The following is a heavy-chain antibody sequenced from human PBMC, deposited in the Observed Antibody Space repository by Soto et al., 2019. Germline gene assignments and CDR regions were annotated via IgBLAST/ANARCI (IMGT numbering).Heavy chain of an antibody. CDR1: VFTFSSYW. CDR2: IKQDGSEK. V-gene: IGHV3-7*01. Sequence: PWGSLRVSCASSVFTFSSYWMSWVRQAPGKGLELVAKIKQDGSEKYYVDSVKGRFTISRDNAKNSLYLQMNSLRAEDTAVYYCARGRLRITIFGVVPRNYYYYGMDVWGQGTTVTVSS. J-gene: IGHJ6*01. D-gene: IGHD3-3*01. CDR3: ARGRLRITIFGVVPRNYYYYGMDV.